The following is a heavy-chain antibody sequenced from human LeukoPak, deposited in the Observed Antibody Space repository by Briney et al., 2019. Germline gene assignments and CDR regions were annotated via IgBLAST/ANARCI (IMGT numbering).Heavy chain of an antibody. V-gene: IGHV3-74*01. CDR1: GFTFSSYW. Sequence: GGSLRLSCAASGFTFSSYWMHWARQAPGKGLVWVSRINSDGSSTSYADSVKGRFTISRDNAKNTLYLQMNSLRAEDTAVYYCARVNPYEEEDYWGQGTLVTVSS. D-gene: IGHD3-22*01. J-gene: IGHJ4*02. CDR2: INSDGSST. CDR3: ARVNPYEEEDY.